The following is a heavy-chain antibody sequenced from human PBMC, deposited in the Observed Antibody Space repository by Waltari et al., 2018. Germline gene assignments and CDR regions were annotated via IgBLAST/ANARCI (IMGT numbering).Heavy chain of an antibody. J-gene: IGHJ6*03. D-gene: IGHD3-10*01. CDR1: GGSISSHY. Sequence: QVQLQESGPGLVKPSETLSLTCTVSGGSISSHYWSWIRQPPGKGLEWIGYIYYSGSTNYNPSLKSRVTISVDTSKNQFSLMLGSVTAADTAMYFCARHLFYRSATYSLKEYSYYMDDWGKGTTVTVSS. V-gene: IGHV4-59*08. CDR2: IYYSGST. CDR3: ARHLFYRSATYSLKEYSYYMDD.